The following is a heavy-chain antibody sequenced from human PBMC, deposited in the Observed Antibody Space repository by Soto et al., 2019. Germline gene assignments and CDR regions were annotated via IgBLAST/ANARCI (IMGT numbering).Heavy chain of an antibody. CDR2: IKQDGSEK. D-gene: IGHD7-27*01. V-gene: IGHV3-7*01. J-gene: IGHJ5*02. CDR3: ARDRGPGDDWFDP. Sequence: GGSLRLSCAASGFTFSSYWMSWVRQAPGKGLEWVANIKQDGSEKYYVDSVKGRFTISRDNAKNSLYLQMNSLRAEDTAVYYCARDRGPGDDWFDPWGQGTLVTVSS. CDR1: GFTFSSYW.